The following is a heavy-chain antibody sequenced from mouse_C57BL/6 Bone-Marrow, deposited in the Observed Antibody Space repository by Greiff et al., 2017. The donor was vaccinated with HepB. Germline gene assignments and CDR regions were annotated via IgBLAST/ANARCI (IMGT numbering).Heavy chain of an antibody. D-gene: IGHD1-1*01. Sequence: VKVVESGAELVKPGASVKISCKASGYAFSSYWMNWVKQRPGKGLEWIGQIYPGDGDTNYNGKFKGKATLTADKSSSTAYMQLSSLTSEDSAVYFCARSRATVVNFDYWGQGTTLTVSS. V-gene: IGHV1-80*01. CDR1: GYAFSSYW. J-gene: IGHJ2*01. CDR3: ARSRATVVNFDY. CDR2: IYPGDGDT.